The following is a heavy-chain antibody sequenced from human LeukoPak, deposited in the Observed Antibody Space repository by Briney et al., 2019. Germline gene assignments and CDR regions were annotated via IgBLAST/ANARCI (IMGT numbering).Heavy chain of an antibody. CDR2: INHTVST. Sequence: SQTLSLTCAVYGGSFSGYYWSWIRQPPGKGRGWIGEINHTVSTNYNPSLKSRVTISVDTSKNQFSLKLSSVTAADTALYYCARFLSSSWGTFDYWARGPLDTVPS. D-gene: IGHD6-13*01. CDR3: ARFLSSSWGTFDY. CDR1: GGSFSGYY. J-gene: IGHJ4*02. V-gene: IGHV4-34*01.